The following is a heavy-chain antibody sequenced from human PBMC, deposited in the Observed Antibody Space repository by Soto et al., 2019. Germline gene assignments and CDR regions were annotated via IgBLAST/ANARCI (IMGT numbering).Heavy chain of an antibody. CDR3: ARPGVAYDAFDI. Sequence: ASVKVSCKASGYTLTMYAMHWVRQAPGQRLEWMGWINSGNGDTIYSQKFQGRVTLTRDTSASTAYMALSSLRSEDTAVYYCARPGVAYDAFDIWGQGTVVTVSS. D-gene: IGHD3-3*01. V-gene: IGHV1-3*04. CDR1: GYTLTMYA. CDR2: INSGNGDT. J-gene: IGHJ3*02.